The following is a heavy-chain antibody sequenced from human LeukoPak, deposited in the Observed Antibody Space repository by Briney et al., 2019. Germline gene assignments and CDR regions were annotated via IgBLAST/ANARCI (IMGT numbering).Heavy chain of an antibody. CDR1: GFTLSDYY. J-gene: IGHJ4*02. CDR2: ISSSSSYT. V-gene: IGHV3-11*05. CDR3: ARDLEPYYYGSGSFDY. D-gene: IGHD3-10*01. Sequence: GGSLRLSCAASGFTLSDYYMRWIPQAPGKGLEWVSYISSSSSYTNYADSVKGRFTICRDNAKNSLYLQMTSLRAEDTDVYYCARDLEPYYYGSGSFDYWGQGTLVTVSS.